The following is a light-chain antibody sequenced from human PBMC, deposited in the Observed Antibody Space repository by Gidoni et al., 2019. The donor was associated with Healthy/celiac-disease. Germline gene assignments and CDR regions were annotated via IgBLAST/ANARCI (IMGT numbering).Light chain of an antibody. V-gene: IGKV3-11*01. CDR1: QSVSSY. J-gene: IGKJ4*01. Sequence: EIVLTHSPAPLSFSPGERATLSCRPSQSVSSYLAWYQQKPGQAPRLLIYDASNRATGIPDRFSGSGSGTDFTLTISRLEPEDFAVYYCQQRSNWPPVTFGGGTKVEIK. CDR3: QQRSNWPPVT. CDR2: DAS.